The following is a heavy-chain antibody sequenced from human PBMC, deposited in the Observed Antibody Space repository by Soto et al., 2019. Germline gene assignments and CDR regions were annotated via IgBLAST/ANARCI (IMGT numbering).Heavy chain of an antibody. Sequence: GGSLRLSCAASGFAFSSYGMHWVRQAPGKGLEWVAAISHDGSNKYYADSVKGRFTISRDNSKNTLYLQMNSLRAEDTAVYYCAKDEGSGSYYVTGDHWGQGTLVTVSS. CDR2: ISHDGSNK. J-gene: IGHJ4*02. CDR1: GFAFSSYG. V-gene: IGHV3-30*18. D-gene: IGHD3-10*01. CDR3: AKDEGSGSYYVTGDH.